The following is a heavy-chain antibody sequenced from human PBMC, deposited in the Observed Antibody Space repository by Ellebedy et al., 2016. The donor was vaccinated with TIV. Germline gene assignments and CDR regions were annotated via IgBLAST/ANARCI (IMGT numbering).Heavy chain of an antibody. V-gene: IGHV4-34*01. J-gene: IGHJ5*02. Sequence: SETLSLXCAVYGGSFSGYYWSWIRQPPGKGLEWIGEINHSGSTNYNPSLKSRVTISVDTSKNQFSLKLSSVTAADTAVYYCARGRRNWFDPWGQGTLVTVSS. CDR2: INHSGST. CDR3: ARGRRNWFDP. CDR1: GGSFSGYY.